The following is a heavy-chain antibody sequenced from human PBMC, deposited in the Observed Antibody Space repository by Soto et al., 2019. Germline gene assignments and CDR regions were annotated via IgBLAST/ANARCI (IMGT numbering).Heavy chain of an antibody. CDR2: INHSGST. V-gene: IGHV4-34*01. Sequence: SETLSLTCAVYGGSFSGYYWSWVRQPPGKGLEWIGEINHSGSTNYNPSLKSRVTISVDTSKNQFSLKLSSVTAADTAVYYCARPTRQWLGLRYYYGMDVWGQGTTVTVSS. CDR3: ARPTRQWLGLRYYYGMDV. CDR1: GGSFSGYY. J-gene: IGHJ6*02. D-gene: IGHD6-19*01.